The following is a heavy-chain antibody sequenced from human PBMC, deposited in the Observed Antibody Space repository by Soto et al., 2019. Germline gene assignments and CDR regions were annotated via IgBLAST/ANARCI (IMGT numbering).Heavy chain of an antibody. V-gene: IGHV4-59*12. D-gene: IGHD2-2*03. CDR3: ARDRWMSRANWFDP. Sequence: QVELQQSGPGLVKASETLSLSCTVFGGSIDSYYWSWIRQAPGKGLEWIGHISDSGTTNYNPSLWSRVTISVDTSRKLFSLKLSSVTAADTAVYFCARDRWMSRANWFDPWGPGTLVTVSS. J-gene: IGHJ5*02. CDR2: ISDSGTT. CDR1: GGSIDSYY.